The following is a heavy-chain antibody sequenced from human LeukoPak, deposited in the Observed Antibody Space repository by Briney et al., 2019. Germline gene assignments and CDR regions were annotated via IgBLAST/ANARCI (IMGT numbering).Heavy chain of an antibody. CDR3: ARDRGYCSSTSCSHRDWFDP. V-gene: IGHV1-46*01. CDR1: GYTFTSYY. J-gene: IGHJ5*02. Sequence: ASVKVSCKASGYTFTSYYMHWVRQAPGQGLEWMGIINPSGGSTSYAQKFQGRVTMTRDTSTSTVYMELSSLRSEDTAVYYCARDRGYCSSTSCSHRDWFDPWGQGTLVTVSS. D-gene: IGHD2-2*01. CDR2: INPSGGST.